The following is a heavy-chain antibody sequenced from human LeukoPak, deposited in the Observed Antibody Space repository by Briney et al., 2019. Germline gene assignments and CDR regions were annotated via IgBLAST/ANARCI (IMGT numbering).Heavy chain of an antibody. J-gene: IGHJ4*02. V-gene: IGHV3-30-3*01. Sequence: GGSLRLSCAASGFTFSSYAMHWVRQAPGKGLEWVAVISYDGSNKYYADSVKGRFTITRDNSKNTLYLQMNSLRAEDTAVCYCARDQQLWDPFDYWGQGTLVTVSS. CDR1: GFTFSSYA. CDR3: ARDQQLWDPFDY. CDR2: ISYDGSNK. D-gene: IGHD5-18*01.